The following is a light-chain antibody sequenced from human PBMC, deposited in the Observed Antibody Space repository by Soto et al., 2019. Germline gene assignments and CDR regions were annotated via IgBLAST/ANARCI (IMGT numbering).Light chain of an antibody. Sequence: EMVMTLSPATLSVSPGEGATLSGRASQSVGGNLAWYQQKPEQAPRLLIYGASTRATGIPARFSGSGSGTEFTLTINCLHSEDFAVYYCQQYKNLPLFTLGPGTKVDI. CDR1: QSVGGN. CDR2: GAS. V-gene: IGKV3-15*01. CDR3: QQYKNLPLFT. J-gene: IGKJ3*01.